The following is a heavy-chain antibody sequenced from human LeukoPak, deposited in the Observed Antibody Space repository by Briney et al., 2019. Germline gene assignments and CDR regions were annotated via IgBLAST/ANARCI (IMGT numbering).Heavy chain of an antibody. Sequence: SETLSLTCAVYGGSLSGYSWTWIRQPPGKGLEWIGEINHAGSTNYNPSLKSRVTISVDTSKNQFSLKLSSVTAADTAVYYCARRARSGWAFDYWGQGTLVTVSS. V-gene: IGHV4-34*01. D-gene: IGHD6-19*01. CDR3: ARRARSGWAFDY. CDR1: GGSLSGYS. CDR2: INHAGST. J-gene: IGHJ4*02.